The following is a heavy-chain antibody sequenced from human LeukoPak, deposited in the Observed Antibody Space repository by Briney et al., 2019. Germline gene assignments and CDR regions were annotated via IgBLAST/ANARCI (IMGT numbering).Heavy chain of an antibody. V-gene: IGHV4-38-2*01. D-gene: IGHD3-3*01. CDR1: GYSISSGYY. CDR2: IYHSGST. CDR3: AGTYYDSWSGPDY. Sequence: PSETLSLTCAVSGYSISSGYYWCWIRQPPGKGVEWIGSIYHSGSTYYNPSLKSRVTISVDTAKNQLALKLSSVTAADTAVYYCAGTYYDSWSGPDYWGQGTLVTVSS. J-gene: IGHJ4*02.